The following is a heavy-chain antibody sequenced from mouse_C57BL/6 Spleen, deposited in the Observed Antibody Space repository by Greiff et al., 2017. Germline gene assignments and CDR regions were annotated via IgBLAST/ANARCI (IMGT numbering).Heavy chain of an antibody. CDR3: AREGTAQAT. D-gene: IGHD3-2*02. Sequence: QVQLQQPGAELVKPGASVKLSCKASGYTFTSYWMQWVKQRPGQGLEWIGEIDPSDSYTNYNQKFKGKATLTVDTSSSTAYMQLSSLTSEDSAVYCCAREGTAQATWGQGTLVTVSA. CDR2: IDPSDSYT. V-gene: IGHV1-50*01. J-gene: IGHJ3*01. CDR1: GYTFTSYW.